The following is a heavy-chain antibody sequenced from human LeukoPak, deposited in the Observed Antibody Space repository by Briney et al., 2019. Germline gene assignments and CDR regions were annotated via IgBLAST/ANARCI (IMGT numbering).Heavy chain of an antibody. CDR2: INHSGST. Sequence: KPSETLSLTCAVYGGSFSGYYWSWIRQPPGKGLEWIGEINHSGSTNYNPSLKSRVTISVDTSKNQFSLKLSSVTAADTAVYYCARWRRPSFDYWGQGTLVTVSS. CDR3: ARWRRPSFDY. CDR1: GGSFSGYY. V-gene: IGHV4-34*01. J-gene: IGHJ4*02.